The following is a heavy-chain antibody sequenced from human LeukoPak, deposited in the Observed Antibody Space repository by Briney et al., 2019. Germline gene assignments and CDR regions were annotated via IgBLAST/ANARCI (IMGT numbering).Heavy chain of an antibody. CDR3: TRSQYYGMDI. CDR2: INPTGGST. V-gene: IGHV1-46*01. CDR1: GYTFTSYY. Sequence: ASVKVSCKASGYTFTSYYMHWVRQTPGQGLEWMGMINPTGGSTSYAQKFQGRVTLTTDTSTRTVYMELSSLRSEDTAVYYCTRSQYYGMDIWGQGTTVTVSS. J-gene: IGHJ6*02.